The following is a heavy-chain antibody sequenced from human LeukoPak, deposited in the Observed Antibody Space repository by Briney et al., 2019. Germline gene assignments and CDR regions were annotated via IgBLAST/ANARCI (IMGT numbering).Heavy chain of an antibody. J-gene: IGHJ6*03. D-gene: IGHD3-10*01. CDR3: AFGTGREGYMDV. CDR2: INSDGSST. V-gene: IGHV3-74*01. Sequence: GGSLRLSCAASGFTFSSYWMHWVRQALGEGLVWVSFINSDGSSTGYADSVRGRFTVSRDNAKNTLYLHMNSLRVEDTAVYYCAFGTGREGYMDVWGKGTTVTVSS. CDR1: GFTFSSYW.